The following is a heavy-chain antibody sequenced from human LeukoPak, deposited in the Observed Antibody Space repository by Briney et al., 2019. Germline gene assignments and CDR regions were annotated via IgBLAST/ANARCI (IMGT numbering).Heavy chain of an antibody. J-gene: IGHJ4*02. D-gene: IGHD5-18*01. CDR3: AGGRSVEGYGYCLDY. CDR1: GGSFSGYY. V-gene: IGHV4-34*01. Sequence: SETLSLTCAVYGGSFSGYYWSWIRQPPGKGLEWIGEINHSGSTNYNPSLKSRVTISVDTSKNQFSLKLSSVTAADTAVYYCAGGRSVEGYGYCLDYWGQGTLVTVSS. CDR2: INHSGST.